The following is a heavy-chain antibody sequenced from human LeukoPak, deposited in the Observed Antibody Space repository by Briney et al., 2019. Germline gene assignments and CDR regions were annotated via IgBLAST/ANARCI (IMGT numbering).Heavy chain of an antibody. CDR2: ISSSSSYI. D-gene: IGHD5-18*01. CDR3: VRGEYSYGPLDYYYYMDV. V-gene: IGHV3-21*01. J-gene: IGHJ6*03. Sequence: GGSLRLSCAASGLTFSDYTMNWVRQAPGKGLKWVSSISSSSSYIYYAGSVKGRFTISRDNAKNSLSLQMKSLRAEDTAVYYCVRGEYSYGPLDYYYYMDVWGKGTTLTVSS. CDR1: GLTFSDYT.